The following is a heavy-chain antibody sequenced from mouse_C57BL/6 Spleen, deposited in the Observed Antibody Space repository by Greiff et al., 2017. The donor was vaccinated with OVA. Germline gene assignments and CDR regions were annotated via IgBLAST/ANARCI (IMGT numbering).Heavy chain of an antibody. CDR3: ARESYYYGSRAY. CDR1: GYSITSGYY. D-gene: IGHD1-1*01. V-gene: IGHV3-6*01. J-gene: IGHJ3*01. CDR2: ISYDGSN. Sequence: EVQRVESGPGLVKPSQSLSLTCSVTGYSITSGYYWNWIRQFPGNKLEWMGYISYDGSNNYNPSLKNRISITRDTSKNQFFLKLNSATTEDTATYYCARESYYYGSRAYWGQGTLVTVSA.